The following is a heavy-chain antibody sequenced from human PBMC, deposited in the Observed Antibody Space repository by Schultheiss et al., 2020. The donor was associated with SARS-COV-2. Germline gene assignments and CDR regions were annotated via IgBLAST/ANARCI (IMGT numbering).Heavy chain of an antibody. CDR3: ASDHYDSSGYYAWFDP. J-gene: IGHJ5*02. V-gene: IGHV1-8*03. D-gene: IGHD3-22*01. CDR2: MNPNSGNT. Sequence: ASVKVSCKASGYTFTGYYMHWVRQAPGQGLEWMGWMNPNSGNTGYAQKLQGRVTITADESTSTAYMELSSLRSEDTAVYYCASDHYDSSGYYAWFDPWGQGTLVTVSS. CDR1: GYTFTGYY.